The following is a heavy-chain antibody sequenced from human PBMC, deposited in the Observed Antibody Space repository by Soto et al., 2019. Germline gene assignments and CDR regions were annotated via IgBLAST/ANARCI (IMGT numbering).Heavy chain of an antibody. CDR1: GGSISSYY. D-gene: IGHD2-15*01. V-gene: IGHV4-59*01. Sequence: PSETLSLTCTVAGGSISSYYWSRIQQPPGKGLEWIGYIYYSGRTNYNPSLKRRVTISVDTSQNQFSLKLNSVTAAHTAVYYCARSGGSLDCWGQGTLVAVAS. CDR2: IYYSGRT. J-gene: IGHJ4*02. CDR3: ARSGGSLDC.